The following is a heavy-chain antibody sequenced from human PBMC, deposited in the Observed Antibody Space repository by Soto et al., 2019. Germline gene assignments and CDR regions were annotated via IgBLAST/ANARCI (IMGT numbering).Heavy chain of an antibody. CDR2: TRNKASSYTT. V-gene: IGHV3-72*01. Sequence: GGSLRLSCAASGFSFSDYYINWVRQGPGKGLEWVGRTRNKASSYTTDYAAFVKGRFTISRDDSKNLIYLQMNSLKTEDTAVYYCAREGSSSGPDYEYWGQGTLVTVSS. CDR1: GFSFSDYY. J-gene: IGHJ4*02. CDR3: AREGSSSGPDYEY. D-gene: IGHD3-22*01.